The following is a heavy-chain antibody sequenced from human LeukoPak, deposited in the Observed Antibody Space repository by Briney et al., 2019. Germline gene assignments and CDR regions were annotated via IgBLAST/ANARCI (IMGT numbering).Heavy chain of an antibody. V-gene: IGHV4-61*02. D-gene: IGHD7-27*01. CDR1: GGSISSGSYY. Sequence: SETLSLTCTVSGGSISSGSYYWSWIRQPAGKGLEWIGRIYTSGSTNYNPSLKSRVTISVDTSKNQFSLKLSSVTAADTGVYYCGTGAIFIDYWGQGTLVTVSS. CDR2: IYTSGST. J-gene: IGHJ4*02. CDR3: GTGAIFIDY.